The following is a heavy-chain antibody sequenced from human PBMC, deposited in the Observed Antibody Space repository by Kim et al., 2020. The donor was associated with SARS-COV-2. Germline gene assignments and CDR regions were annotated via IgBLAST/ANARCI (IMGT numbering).Heavy chain of an antibody. D-gene: IGHD6-19*01. Sequence: GGSLRLSCAASGFTFSKYGMHWVRQAPGKGLVWVAVISYDGSNKYYADSVKGRFTISRDNSKNTLYLQMNSLRAEDTAVYYCAKDRSPTIAVAQHEFDPWGQGTLVTVSS. CDR1: GFTFSKYG. V-gene: IGHV3-30*18. CDR3: AKDRSPTIAVAQHEFDP. J-gene: IGHJ5*02. CDR2: ISYDGSNK.